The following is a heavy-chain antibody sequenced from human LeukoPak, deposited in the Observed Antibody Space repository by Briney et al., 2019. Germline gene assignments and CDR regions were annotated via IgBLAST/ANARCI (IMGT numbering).Heavy chain of an antibody. V-gene: IGHV3-15*01. Sequence: GGSLRLSCAASGFTFSSYSMNWVRQTPGKGLEWVGRIKSKTDGGTTDYAAPVKGRVTISRDDSKNTLYLQMNSLRAEDTAVYYCARDLGYCSGGSCYSDWFDPWGQGTLVTVSS. D-gene: IGHD2-15*01. J-gene: IGHJ5*02. CDR2: IKSKTDGGTT. CDR1: GFTFSSYS. CDR3: ARDLGYCSGGSCYSDWFDP.